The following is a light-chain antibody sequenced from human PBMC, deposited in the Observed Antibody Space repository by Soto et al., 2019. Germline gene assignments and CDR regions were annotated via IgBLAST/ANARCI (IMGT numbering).Light chain of an antibody. Sequence: AVRMTQSPSSLSASAGDEVTITCRASQNINRYLAWYQQKPGEAPKVLLCQASTLLSGVPSRFSGSGSGTDFTLTITDLQSDDFATYFCQHYFDYPWTFGPGTRVEV. CDR3: QHYFDYPWT. J-gene: IGKJ1*01. CDR2: QAS. CDR1: QNINRY. V-gene: IGKV1-8*01.